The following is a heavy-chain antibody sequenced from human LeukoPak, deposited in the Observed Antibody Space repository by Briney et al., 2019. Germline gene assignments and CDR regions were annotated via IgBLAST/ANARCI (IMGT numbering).Heavy chain of an antibody. Sequence: GRSLRLSCATSGFTFSSYTLHWVRQAAGKGLEWVAVILYDGSTKYYADSVKGRFTISRDSSKNTLYLQMNSLRAEDTAVYYCARSEELWWFFDYWGQGTLVTVSS. CDR1: GFTFSSYT. J-gene: IGHJ4*02. D-gene: IGHD4/OR15-4a*01. CDR3: ARSEELWWFFDY. CDR2: ILYDGSTK. V-gene: IGHV3-30*04.